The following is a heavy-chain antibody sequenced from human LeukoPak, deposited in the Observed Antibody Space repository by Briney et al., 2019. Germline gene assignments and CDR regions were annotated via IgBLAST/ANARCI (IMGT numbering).Heavy chain of an antibody. CDR2: ISSSGSTI. D-gene: IGHD2-21*02. V-gene: IGHV3-48*03. J-gene: IGHJ4*02. CDR1: GFTFSSYE. CDR3: ARAAYCGGDCYPLDY. Sequence: GGSLRLSCAASGFTFSSYEMNWVRQAPGKGLEGVSYISSSGSTIYYADSAKGRFTISRDNAKNSLYLQMNSLRAEDTAVYYCARAAYCGGDCYPLDYWGQGTLVTVSS.